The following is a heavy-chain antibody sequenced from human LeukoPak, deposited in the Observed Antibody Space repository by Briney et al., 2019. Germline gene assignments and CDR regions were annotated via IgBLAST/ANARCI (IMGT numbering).Heavy chain of an antibody. CDR3: ARKGDIAVAGLVLDH. Sequence: VASVKVSCKASGYTFTSYYLHWVRQAPGQGLEWMGIINPSADSTSYAQKFQGRVTMTRDTSTSTVYMELSSLRSEDTAVYYCARKGDIAVAGLVLDHWGQGTLVTVSS. CDR2: INPSADST. CDR1: GYTFTSYY. V-gene: IGHV1-46*01. J-gene: IGHJ4*02. D-gene: IGHD6-19*01.